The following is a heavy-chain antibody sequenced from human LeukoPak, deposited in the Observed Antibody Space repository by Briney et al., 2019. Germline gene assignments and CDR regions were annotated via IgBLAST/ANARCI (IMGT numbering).Heavy chain of an antibody. CDR3: ARDRDYYDFWSGYYTGVSY. D-gene: IGHD3-3*01. J-gene: IGHJ4*02. V-gene: IGHV3-21*01. CDR1: GFTFSSYS. Sequence: PGGSLRLSCAASGFTFSSYSMNWVRQAPGKGLEWVSSISSSSSYIYYADSVKGRFTISRDNAKNSLYLQMNSLRAEDTAVYYCARDRDYYDFWSGYYTGVSYWGQGTLVTVSS. CDR2: ISSSSSYI.